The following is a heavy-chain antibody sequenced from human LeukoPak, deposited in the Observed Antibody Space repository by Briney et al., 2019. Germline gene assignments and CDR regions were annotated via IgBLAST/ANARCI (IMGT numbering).Heavy chain of an antibody. CDR2: IRSTGETL. J-gene: IGHJ5*02. Sequence: PGGSLRLSCAASGFTFSSYSMSWVRQAPGKGLEWVSYIRSTGETLYYADSVKGRFTISRDNAKNSLYLQMNSLRAEDTAVYYCARDNGGYCSGGSCYSGWFDPWGQGTLVTVSS. CDR1: GFTFSSYS. V-gene: IGHV3-48*04. CDR3: ARDNGGYCSGGSCYSGWFDP. D-gene: IGHD2-15*01.